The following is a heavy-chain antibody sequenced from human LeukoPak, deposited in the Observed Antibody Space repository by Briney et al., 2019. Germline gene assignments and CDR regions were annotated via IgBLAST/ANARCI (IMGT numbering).Heavy chain of an antibody. V-gene: IGHV1-69*13. D-gene: IGHD3-10*01. CDR3: ASPTMVRGVNDAFDI. CDR1: GGTFSSYA. J-gene: IGHJ3*02. CDR2: IIPISGTA. Sequence: GASVKVSCKASGGTFSSYAISWVRQAPGQGLEWMGGIIPISGTANYAQKFQGRVTITADESTSTAYMELSSLRSEDTAVYYCASPTMVRGVNDAFDIWGQGTMVTVSS.